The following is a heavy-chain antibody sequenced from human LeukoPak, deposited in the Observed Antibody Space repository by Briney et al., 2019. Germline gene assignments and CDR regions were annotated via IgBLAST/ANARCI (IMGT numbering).Heavy chain of an antibody. CDR2: ISYDGYNK. CDR3: AKDFSGSYLYFDY. CDR1: GFTFSNYA. Sequence: PGRSLRLSCAASGFTFSNYAMHWVRQAPGKGLEWVAVISYDGYNKYYAESVKGRFTISRDTSKNTLYLQMSSLRGEDTAVYYCAKDFSGSYLYFDYWGQGALVTVSS. J-gene: IGHJ4*02. D-gene: IGHD1-26*01. V-gene: IGHV3-30-3*01.